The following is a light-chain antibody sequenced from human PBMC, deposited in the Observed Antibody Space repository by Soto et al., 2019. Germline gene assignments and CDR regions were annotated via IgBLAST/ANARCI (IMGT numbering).Light chain of an antibody. CDR2: DAS. J-gene: IGKJ4*01. V-gene: IGKV3-15*01. CDR3: QQYNNWAPRRA. CDR1: QSLSSN. Sequence: VMTRSPATLSVSPGERATLSCRALQSLSSNLAWYQQNPGQPPGLLIDDASTRATGIPARFSGIGSGTEFTLTISSLQPEAFAVYSCQQYNNWAPRRAVGGGTKVDIK.